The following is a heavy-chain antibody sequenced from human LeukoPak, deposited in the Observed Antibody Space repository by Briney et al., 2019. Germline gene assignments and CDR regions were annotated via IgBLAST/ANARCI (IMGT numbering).Heavy chain of an antibody. Sequence: SETLSLTCTVSGDSISNGGSISNGGHYWSWIRQFPGKGLEWIGYIYHSGNTYYNPSLESRVTISVDTSENRFSLRLNSVTAADTAIYYCARDTRIEWLRFLDYWGQGILVTVSS. CDR3: ARDTRIEWLRFLDY. V-gene: IGHV4-31*03. CDR1: GDSISNGGSISNGGHY. J-gene: IGHJ4*02. D-gene: IGHD5-12*01. CDR2: IYHSGNT.